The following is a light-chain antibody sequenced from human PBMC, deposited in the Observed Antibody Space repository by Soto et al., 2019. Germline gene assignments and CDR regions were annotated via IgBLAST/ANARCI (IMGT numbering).Light chain of an antibody. V-gene: IGKV3-15*01. CDR1: QRVMTT. J-gene: IGKJ1*01. CDR3: QQYSDWSPWT. CDR2: SAS. Sequence: ITHSPDTLSVSPGERASLSCSSSQRVMTTLAWYNKKPGQAPRLLIYSASIRATGIPARFSGSGSGTEFSITISSLQPAEFATYYCQQYSDWSPWTFGQGTKVDIK.